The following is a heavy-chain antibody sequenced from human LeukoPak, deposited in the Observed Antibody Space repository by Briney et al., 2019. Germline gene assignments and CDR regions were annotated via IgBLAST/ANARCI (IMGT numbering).Heavy chain of an antibody. J-gene: IGHJ6*02. V-gene: IGHV3-23*01. CDR2: ISGSGGST. Sequence: PGGSLRLSCAASGFTFSSYAMSWVRQAPGKGLEWVSAISGSGGSTYYADSVKGRFTISRDNSKNTLYLQMNSLRAEDTAVYYCAKYQVGCYDSSGYSLYYYYYGMDVWGQGTTVTVSS. D-gene: IGHD3-22*01. CDR3: AKYQVGCYDSSGYSLYYYYYGMDV. CDR1: GFTFSSYA.